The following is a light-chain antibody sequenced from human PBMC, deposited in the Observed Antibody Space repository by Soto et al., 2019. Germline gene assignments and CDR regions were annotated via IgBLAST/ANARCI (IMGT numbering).Light chain of an antibody. V-gene: IGKV3-20*01. CDR3: QQYGSSPPT. CDR1: QSIISDS. CDR2: CAS. Sequence: EIVLTQFPGTLSLSPGERATLSCRASQSIISDSLAWYQQKPGQAPRLHISCASRRATAIPDRISGSGSGTYFTLTVSRLEPEDFAVFYCQQYGSSPPTVGQGTKVDIK. J-gene: IGKJ2*01.